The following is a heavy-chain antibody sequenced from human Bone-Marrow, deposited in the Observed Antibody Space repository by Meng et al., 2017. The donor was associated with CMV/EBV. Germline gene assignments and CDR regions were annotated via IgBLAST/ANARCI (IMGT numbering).Heavy chain of an antibody. Sequence: SCAISGDSVSSNSAAWNWIRQSPSRGLEWLGRTYYRSKWYNDYAISVKSRITINPDTSKNQFPLQLNSVTPEDTAVYYCARDYYDSGGYYYTEGYYHGLDVWGQGPTVTVSS. J-gene: IGHJ6*02. CDR2: TYYRSKWYN. D-gene: IGHD3-22*01. V-gene: IGHV6-1*01. CDR3: ARDYYDSGGYYYTEGYYHGLDV. CDR1: GDSVSSNSAA.